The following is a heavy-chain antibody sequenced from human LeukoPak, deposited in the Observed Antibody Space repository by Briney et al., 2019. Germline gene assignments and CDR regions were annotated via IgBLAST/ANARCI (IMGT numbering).Heavy chain of an antibody. D-gene: IGHD2-15*01. CDR1: GYTFTGYY. CDR3: ARGYGSRFDP. CDR2: INPNSGGT. J-gene: IGHJ5*02. Sequence: ASVKVPCKXSGYTFTGYYMHWVRQAPRQGLEWMGRINPNSGGTNYAQKFQGRVTMTRDTSISTAYMELSRLRSDDTAVYYCARGYGSRFDPWGQGTLVTVSS. V-gene: IGHV1-2*06.